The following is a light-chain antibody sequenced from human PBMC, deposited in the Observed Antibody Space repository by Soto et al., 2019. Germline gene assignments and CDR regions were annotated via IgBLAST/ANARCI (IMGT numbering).Light chain of an antibody. CDR1: QSIGSN. CDR2: GAS. J-gene: IGKJ1*01. V-gene: IGKV3-20*01. CDR3: QQYGTSPPT. Sequence: ETVLTQSPGTLSVSSGDRVALSCRASQSIGSNLAWYQQNPGQGPRLLIYGASSRPSGIPDRFSGSGSGTDFTLTISRLEPEDFTVYYCQQYGTSPPTFGQGTKVEI.